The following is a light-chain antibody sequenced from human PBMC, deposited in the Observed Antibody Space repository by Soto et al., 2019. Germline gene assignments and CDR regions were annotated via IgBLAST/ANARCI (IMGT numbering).Light chain of an antibody. Sequence: NFMLTQPHSVSESPGKTVTISCTRSSGSIASNYVQWYQQRPGGAPTPVIYEDSQRPSGVPDRFSGSIDSSSNSASLTISRLKTEDEADYYCQSFDISNVVFGGGTKLTVL. J-gene: IGLJ2*01. V-gene: IGLV6-57*04. CDR1: SGSIASNY. CDR3: QSFDISNVV. CDR2: EDS.